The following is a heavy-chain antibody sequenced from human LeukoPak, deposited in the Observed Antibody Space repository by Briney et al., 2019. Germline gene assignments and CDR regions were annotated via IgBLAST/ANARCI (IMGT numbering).Heavy chain of an antibody. J-gene: IGHJ4*02. Sequence: ASVTVSCKASGYTFTSYYMHWVRQAPGQGLEWMGIINPSGGSTSYAQKFQGRVTMTRDMSTSTVYMELSSLRSEDTAVYYCARAMTTVTTFDYWGQGTLVTVSS. CDR1: GYTFTSYY. CDR2: INPSGGST. D-gene: IGHD4-11*01. CDR3: ARAMTTVTTFDY. V-gene: IGHV1-46*01.